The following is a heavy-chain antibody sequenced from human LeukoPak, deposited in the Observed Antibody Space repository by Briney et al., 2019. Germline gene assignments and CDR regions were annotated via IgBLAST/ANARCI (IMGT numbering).Heavy chain of an antibody. CDR1: GYTFTGYY. V-gene: IGHV1-2*06. Sequence: ASVKVSCKASGYTFTGYYMHWVRQAPGQGLEWMGRINPNSGGTNYAQKFQGRVTMTRDTSISTAYMELSSLKSDDAALYYCARGRGSWFDSWGQGTLVTVSS. D-gene: IGHD6-25*01. CDR3: ARGRGSWFDS. CDR2: INPNSGGT. J-gene: IGHJ5*01.